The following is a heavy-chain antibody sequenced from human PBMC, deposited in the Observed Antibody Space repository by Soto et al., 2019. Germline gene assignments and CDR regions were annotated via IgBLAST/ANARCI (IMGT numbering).Heavy chain of an antibody. J-gene: IGHJ5*02. CDR1: GFTFSSYA. CDR3: ARTAPDLVPAAIVGPNWFDP. CDR2: ISSNGGST. V-gene: IGHV3-64D*06. D-gene: IGHD2-2*02. Sequence: GGSLRLSCAASGFTFSSYAMSWVRQAPGKGLEYVSAISSNGGSTYYADSVKGRFTISRDNSKNTLYLQMSSLRTEDTAVYYSARTAPDLVPAAIVGPNWFDPWGQGTLVTVSS.